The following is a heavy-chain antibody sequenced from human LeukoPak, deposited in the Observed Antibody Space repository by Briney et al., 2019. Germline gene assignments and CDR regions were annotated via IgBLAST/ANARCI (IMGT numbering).Heavy chain of an antibody. Sequence: GGSLRLSCAASGFALSSHWMAWVRQVPGRGPEWVANVNRDGSETYYLDSVKGRSTISKDNAKNSLYLQMNSLRAEDTALYHCARNNGMDVWGQGTTVIVSS. CDR2: VNRDGSET. CDR3: ARNNGMDV. CDR1: GFALSSHW. V-gene: IGHV3-7*03. J-gene: IGHJ6*02.